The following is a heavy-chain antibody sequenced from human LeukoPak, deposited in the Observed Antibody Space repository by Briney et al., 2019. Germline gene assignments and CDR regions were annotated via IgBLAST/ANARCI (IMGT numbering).Heavy chain of an antibody. CDR3: ARALAAAAYYYYYMDV. CDR1: GYTFTSYD. CDR2: MNPNCGNT. D-gene: IGHD6-13*01. J-gene: IGHJ6*03. V-gene: IGHV1-8*01. Sequence: ASVEASCKASGYTFTSYDINSVRQATGQRLECMGWMNPNCGNTGYAQKFLGRVTMTRNTSISTAYMELSSLRSEDTAVYYCARALAAAAYYYYYMDVWGKGTTVTVSS.